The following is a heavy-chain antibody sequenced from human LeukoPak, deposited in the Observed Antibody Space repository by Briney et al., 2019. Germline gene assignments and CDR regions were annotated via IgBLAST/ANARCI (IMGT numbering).Heavy chain of an antibody. CDR2: FYTTGST. CDR3: ARRGGHGGSFDY. CDR1: GDSISSGSYY. J-gene: IGHJ4*02. V-gene: IGHV4-61*02. Sequence: SETLSLTCTVSGDSISSGSYYWNWIRQPAGKGLEWIGRFYTTGSTDYNSSLKSRVTISKDTSKNQFSLRLSSVTAADTAVYYCARRGGHGGSFDYWGQGTLVTVSS. D-gene: IGHD4-23*01.